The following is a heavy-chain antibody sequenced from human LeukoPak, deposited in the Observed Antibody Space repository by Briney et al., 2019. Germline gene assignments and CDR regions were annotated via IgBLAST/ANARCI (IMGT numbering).Heavy chain of an antibody. CDR3: ARGRPNYYDSSAYLPN. CDR1: GYTFTGYY. J-gene: IGHJ4*02. Sequence: ASVKVSCKASGYTFTGYYMHWVRQAPGQGLEWMSWIDPNNGGTNYAQKFQGRVTMTRDTSISTAYMELNGLRSDDTAVYYCARGRPNYYDSSAYLPNWGQGTLVTVSS. CDR2: IDPNNGGT. V-gene: IGHV1-2*02. D-gene: IGHD3-22*01.